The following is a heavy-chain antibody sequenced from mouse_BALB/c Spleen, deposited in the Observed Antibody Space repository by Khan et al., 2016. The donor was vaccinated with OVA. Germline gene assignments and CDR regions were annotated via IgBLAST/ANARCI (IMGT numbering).Heavy chain of an antibody. D-gene: IGHD1-1*01. J-gene: IGHJ3*01. CDR2: IYPGRGKT. Sequence: QVQLQQSGPELVKPGASVKISCKASGYTFTDYYIKWVKQKPGQGLECIGWIYPGRGKTKYNEKFKDKATLTVDTSTTTASMYLSCLTSDDSAVYFCARGNYYGSTSGFGYWGQGTLVTVSA. CDR1: GYTFTDYY. CDR3: ARGNYYGSTSGFGY. V-gene: IGHV1-84*02.